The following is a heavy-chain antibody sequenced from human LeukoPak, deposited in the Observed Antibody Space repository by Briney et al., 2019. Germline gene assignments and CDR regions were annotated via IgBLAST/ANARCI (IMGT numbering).Heavy chain of an antibody. D-gene: IGHD5-18*01. J-gene: IGHJ4*02. CDR1: GYSFTSYW. V-gene: IGHV5-51*01. Sequence: GESLKISCKGSGYSFTSYWIGWVRQMPGKGLEWMGIIYPGDSDTRYSPSFQGQVTISADKSISTAYLQWSSLKASDTAMYYCARWTVDTAMVTSSPFDYWGQGTLVTVSS. CDR3: ARWTVDTAMVTSSPFDY. CDR2: IYPGDSDT.